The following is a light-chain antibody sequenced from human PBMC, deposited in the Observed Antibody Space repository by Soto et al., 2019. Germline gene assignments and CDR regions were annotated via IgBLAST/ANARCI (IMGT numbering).Light chain of an antibody. J-gene: IGLJ3*02. Sequence: QSVLTQPASVSGSPGQSITISCTGSNHDVGAYNYVSWYQQHPGKAPKTMIYDVSNRPSGVSNRFSGSKSGNTASLTISGLQAEDEADYYCSSYTRSSTVVFGGGTKLTVL. CDR3: SSYTRSSTVV. V-gene: IGLV2-14*03. CDR1: NHDVGAYNY. CDR2: DVS.